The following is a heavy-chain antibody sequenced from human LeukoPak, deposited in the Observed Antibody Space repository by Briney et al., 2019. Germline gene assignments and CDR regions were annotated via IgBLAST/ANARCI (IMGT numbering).Heavy chain of an antibody. V-gene: IGHV3-33*01. J-gene: IGHJ4*02. D-gene: IGHD2-2*01. CDR2: IWYDGSNK. Sequence: GGSLRLSWAASGFTFSTYGMHWVRQAPGKGLEWVALIWYDGSNKYYADSVKGRFTISRDNSKNMLYLQMNSLRAEDTAVYECARDQGCTSTNCYSLFFHYWGQGTLVSVSS. CDR3: ARDQGCTSTNCYSLFFHY. CDR1: GFTFSTYG.